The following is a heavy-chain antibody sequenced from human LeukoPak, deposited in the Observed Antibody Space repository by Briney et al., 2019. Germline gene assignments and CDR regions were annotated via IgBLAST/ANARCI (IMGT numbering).Heavy chain of an antibody. Sequence: GGSLRLSCAASGPSFSANAMTWVRQAPGKGLEWISCIRKNSEKTYYADSVKGRFTISRDDSKNTLYLQMNSLRAEDTAVYYCVSFYETYWGRGTLVTVSS. J-gene: IGHJ4*02. D-gene: IGHD2/OR15-2a*01. CDR3: VSFYETY. CDR2: IRKNSEKT. V-gene: IGHV3-23*01. CDR1: GPSFSANA.